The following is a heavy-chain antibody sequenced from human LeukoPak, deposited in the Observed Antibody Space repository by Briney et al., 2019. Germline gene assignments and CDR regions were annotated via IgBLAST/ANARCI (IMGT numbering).Heavy chain of an antibody. CDR3: AKEKNSGYYYHFDY. CDR1: GFTFTNYG. CDR2: VSGGGGST. D-gene: IGHD3-22*01. V-gene: IGHV3-23*01. Sequence: GGSLRLSCAASGFTFTNYGMSWVRQAPGKGLEWVSAVSGGGGSTYYADSVKGRFTISRDNSKNTVYLQMNSLRAEDTAVYYCAKEKNSGYYYHFDYRGQGTLVTVSS. J-gene: IGHJ4*02.